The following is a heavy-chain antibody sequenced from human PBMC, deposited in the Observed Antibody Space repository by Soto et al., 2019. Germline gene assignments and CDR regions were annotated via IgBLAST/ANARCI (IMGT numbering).Heavy chain of an antibody. CDR3: ARDWAYSYGYGEIRYYYYYGMDV. CDR1: GYTFTGYY. Sequence: GASVKVSCKASGYTFTGYYMHWVRQAPGQGLEWMGWINPNSGGTNYAQKFQGWVTMTRDTSISTAYMELSRLRSDDTAVYYCARDWAYSYGYGEIRYYYYYGMDVWGQGTTVTVSS. V-gene: IGHV1-2*04. J-gene: IGHJ6*02. CDR2: INPNSGGT. D-gene: IGHD5-18*01.